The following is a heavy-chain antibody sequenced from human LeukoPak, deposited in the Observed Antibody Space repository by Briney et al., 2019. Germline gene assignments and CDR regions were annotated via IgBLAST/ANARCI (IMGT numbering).Heavy chain of an antibody. CDR2: IKQDGSEK. CDR1: GFTFTTYW. Sequence: GGSLRLSCGASGFTFTTYWMSWVRQAPGRGLEWVANIKQDGSEKDYVDSVKGRFTISRDNAKNSLYLQMNSLRAEDTAVYYCARAPLDDSSGYYHFDYWGQGTLVTVSS. V-gene: IGHV3-7*01. CDR3: ARAPLDDSSGYYHFDY. J-gene: IGHJ4*02. D-gene: IGHD3-22*01.